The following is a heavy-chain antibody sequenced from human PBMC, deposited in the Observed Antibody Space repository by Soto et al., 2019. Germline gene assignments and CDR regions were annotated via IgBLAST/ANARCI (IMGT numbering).Heavy chain of an antibody. Sequence: PSETLSLTCTVSGGSISSGGYYWSWIRQHPGKGLEWIGYIYYSGSTYYNPSLKSRVTISVDTPKNQFSLKLSSVTAADTAVYYCARAYGSGSYYYYYYGMDVWGQGTTVTVSS. D-gene: IGHD3-10*01. V-gene: IGHV4-31*03. CDR2: IYYSGST. J-gene: IGHJ6*02. CDR3: ARAYGSGSYYYYYYGMDV. CDR1: GGSISSGGYY.